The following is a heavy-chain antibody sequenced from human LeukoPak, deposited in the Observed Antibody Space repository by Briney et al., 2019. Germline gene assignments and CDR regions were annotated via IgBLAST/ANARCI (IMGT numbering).Heavy chain of an antibody. Sequence: SETLSLTCTVSGGSISSHSWSWIRQPPGKGLEWIGYIYYSGSTNYNPSLKSRVSISVDTSKNQFSLKLSSVTAADTAVYYCAREYSSSWYSYYYYYYMDVWGKGTTVTVSS. D-gene: IGHD6-13*01. CDR2: IYYSGST. CDR1: GGSISSHS. V-gene: IGHV4-59*11. CDR3: AREYSSSWYSYYYYYYMDV. J-gene: IGHJ6*03.